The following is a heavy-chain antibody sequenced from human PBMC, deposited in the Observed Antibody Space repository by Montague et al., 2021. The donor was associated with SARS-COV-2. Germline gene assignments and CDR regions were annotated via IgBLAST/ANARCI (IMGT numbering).Heavy chain of an antibody. V-gene: IGHV3-74*01. CDR1: GFTFSNYW. CDR3: ARGRYENRTYFGH. D-gene: IGHD2/OR15-2a*01. J-gene: IGHJ5*02. CDR2: VNGDGSTT. Sequence: SLRLSCAASGFTFSNYWMYWVRQAPGKGLVWVSRVNGDGSTTFYADSVRGRFTVSRDDAKNTLYLQMNSLRAEDTAVYYCARGRYENRTYFGHWGQGTLGTVSS.